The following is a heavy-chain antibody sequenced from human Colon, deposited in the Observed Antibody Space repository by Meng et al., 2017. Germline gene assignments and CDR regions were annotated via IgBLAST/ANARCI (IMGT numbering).Heavy chain of an antibody. CDR3: ARHISILGQRGFDY. D-gene: IGHD3/OR15-3a*01. CDR1: GGSSSSNW. Sequence: QVQLQASGPGLVKPSGTLSLTCAVSGGSSSSNWWSWVRQPPGKGLEWIGEFFHTGRTNYDPSLKSRVTISVDKSNNQFSLKLTSVTAADTAVYYCARHISILGQRGFDYWGQGTLVTVSS. V-gene: IGHV4-4*02. J-gene: IGHJ4*02. CDR2: FFHTGRT.